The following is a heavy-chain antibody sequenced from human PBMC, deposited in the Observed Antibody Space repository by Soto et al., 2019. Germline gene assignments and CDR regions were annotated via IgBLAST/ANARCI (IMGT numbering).Heavy chain of an antibody. D-gene: IGHD1-1*01. CDR3: ARLGGLTEFSGPWYKFEQ. CDR2: IYDDGTT. J-gene: IGHJ4*02. V-gene: IGHV4-4*08. Sequence: VQLQESGPGLVKPSETLSLTCSVSGGSISSYFRNWLRQPPGKGLEWIGYIYDDGTTDYNPSLKSRVTMSVDSSNNLFSLSLRSVTAADTALYYCARLGGLTEFSGPWYKFEQWGRGILVTVSS. CDR1: GGSISSYF.